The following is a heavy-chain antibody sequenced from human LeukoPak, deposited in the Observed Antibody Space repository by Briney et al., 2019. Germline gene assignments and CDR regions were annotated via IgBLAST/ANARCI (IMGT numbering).Heavy chain of an antibody. CDR3: ARHLRYAGIAVAGMDY. J-gene: IGHJ4*02. V-gene: IGHV4-39*01. Sequence: PGGSLRLSCAASGFTFSSYEMNWVRQAPGKGLEWIGTIYYTGNTYYNPSLKSRVTISVDTSKNQVSLKLNSVTAADTAVYYCARHLRYAGIAVAGMDYWGQGILVIVSS. D-gene: IGHD6-19*01. CDR2: IYYTGNT. CDR1: GFTFSSYE.